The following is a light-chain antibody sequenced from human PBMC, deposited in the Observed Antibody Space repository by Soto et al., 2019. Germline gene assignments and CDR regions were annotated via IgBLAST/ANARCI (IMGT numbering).Light chain of an antibody. CDR2: SDN. V-gene: IGLV1-44*01. CDR1: SSNIGSNP. Sequence: QSVLTQPPSASRTPGQRVTISCSGSSSNIGSNPVYWYQQLPGTAPKVLIYSDNQRPSGVPDRFSGSKSGTSASLAISGLQSEDEADYYCAAWDDSLNVVFGGGTKVTVL. J-gene: IGLJ2*01. CDR3: AAWDDSLNVV.